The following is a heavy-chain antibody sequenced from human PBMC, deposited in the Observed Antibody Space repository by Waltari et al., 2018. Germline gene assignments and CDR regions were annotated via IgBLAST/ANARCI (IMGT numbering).Heavy chain of an antibody. CDR2: INGDGSST. CDR1: GFLFSSYW. J-gene: IGHJ6*02. V-gene: IGHV3-74*01. Sequence: EVQLVESGGGSVQPGGSLRLSCAASGFLFSSYWMHWVGQGPGEGLGGGERINGDGSSTTYADSVQGRFTTTRDNAKNTLYLEMNSLRTEDTGVYYCAREENYDYAMDVWGQGTTVTVSS. CDR3: AREENYDYAMDV.